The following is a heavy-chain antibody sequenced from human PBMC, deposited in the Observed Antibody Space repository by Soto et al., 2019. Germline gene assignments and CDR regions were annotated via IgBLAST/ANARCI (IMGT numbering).Heavy chain of an antibody. V-gene: IGHV4-4*07. CDR3: ARLGMATIKGGFDY. D-gene: IGHD5-12*01. CDR1: GGSISSYY. Sequence: ETLSLTCTVSGGSISSYYWSWIRQPAGKGLEWIGRIYTSGSTNYNPSLKSRVTMSVDTSKNQFSLKLSSVTAADTAVYYCARLGMATIKGGFDYWGQGTLVTVSS. J-gene: IGHJ4*02. CDR2: IYTSGST.